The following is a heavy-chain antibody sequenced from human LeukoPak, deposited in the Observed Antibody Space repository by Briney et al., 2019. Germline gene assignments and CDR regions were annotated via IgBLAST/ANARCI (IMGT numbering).Heavy chain of an antibody. J-gene: IGHJ3*02. CDR2: INPSGGST. CDR1: GYTFTSYY. CDR3: ARVRYYYDSSGYYDAFDI. Sequence: ASVKVSCKASGYTFTSYYMHWVRQAPGQGLEWMGIINPSGGSTSYAQKFQGRVTMTRDTSTSTVYMELSSLRSDDTAVYYCARVRYYYDSSGYYDAFDIWGQGTMVTVSS. D-gene: IGHD3-22*01. V-gene: IGHV1-46*01.